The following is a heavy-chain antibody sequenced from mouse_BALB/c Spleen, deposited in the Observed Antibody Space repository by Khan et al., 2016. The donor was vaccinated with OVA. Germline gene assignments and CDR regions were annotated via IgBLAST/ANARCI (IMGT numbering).Heavy chain of an antibody. CDR1: GYTFTDFL. CDR2: IYPGSGYT. Sequence: VRLQQSGPELVKPGASVRMSCNASGYTFTDFLISWVKQRAGQGLEWIGEIYPGSGYTYYNEKFKGKATLTSDRSSNTAYMELSSLTSADSAVYFCARAGYGGFAYWGQGTLVTVSA. J-gene: IGHJ3*01. CDR3: ARAGYGGFAY. V-gene: IGHV1-81*01. D-gene: IGHD3-2*02.